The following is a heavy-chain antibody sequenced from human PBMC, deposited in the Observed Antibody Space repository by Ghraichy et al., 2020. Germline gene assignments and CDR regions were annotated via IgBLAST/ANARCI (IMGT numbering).Heavy chain of an antibody. J-gene: IGHJ4*02. CDR3: TTVPTDTAMAVDY. V-gene: IGHV3-15*01. D-gene: IGHD5-18*01. Sequence: GGSLRLSCAASGFTFSNAWMSWVRQAPGKGLEWVGRIKSKTDGGTTDYAAPVKGRFTISRDDSKNTLYLQMNSLKTEDTAVYYCTTVPTDTAMAVDYWGQGTLVTVSS. CDR1: GFTFSNAW. CDR2: IKSKTDGGTT.